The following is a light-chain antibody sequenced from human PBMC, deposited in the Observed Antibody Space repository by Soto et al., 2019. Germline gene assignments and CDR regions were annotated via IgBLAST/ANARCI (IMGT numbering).Light chain of an antibody. J-gene: IGLJ1*01. V-gene: IGLV2-23*02. CDR3: QSYDRSLSGSRV. Sequence: QSVLTQPASVSGSPGQSITISCTGTSSDVGSYNLVSWYQQHPGKAPKLIIYEVSKRPSGVSNGFSGSKSGNTASLTISGLQAEDEADYYCQSYDRSLSGSRVFGTGTKVTVL. CDR2: EVS. CDR1: SSDVGSYNL.